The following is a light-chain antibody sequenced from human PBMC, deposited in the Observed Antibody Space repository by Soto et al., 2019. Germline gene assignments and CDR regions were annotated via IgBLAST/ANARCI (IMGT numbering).Light chain of an antibody. CDR2: EGN. CDR1: NSDVGSYNF. CDR3: CSYAGSGTYV. Sequence: QSVLTQCASVSGSPGQPITISCAGTNSDVGSYNFVSWLQQHAGKAPKLMIYEGNKRPSGVSNRFSGSKSGNTASLTISGLQTEDEADYYCCSYAGSGTYVFGTGTKVTVL. V-gene: IGLV2-23*01. J-gene: IGLJ1*01.